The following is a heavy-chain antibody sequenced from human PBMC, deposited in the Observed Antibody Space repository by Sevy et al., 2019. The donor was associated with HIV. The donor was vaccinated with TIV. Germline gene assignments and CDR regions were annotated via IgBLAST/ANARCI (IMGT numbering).Heavy chain of an antibody. CDR3: AANYYDSSGCLYS. J-gene: IGHJ4*02. V-gene: IGHV4-38-2*02. Sequence: SETLSLTCTVSGFSINNGYYRGWVRQPPGKGLEWIGSIFHSGSTYYNPSLKSRVTISVDTSKNQFSLKLSSVTAADTAVYYCAANYYDSSGCLYSWGRRMLVTVSS. CDR2: IFHSGST. CDR1: GFSINNGYY. D-gene: IGHD3-22*01.